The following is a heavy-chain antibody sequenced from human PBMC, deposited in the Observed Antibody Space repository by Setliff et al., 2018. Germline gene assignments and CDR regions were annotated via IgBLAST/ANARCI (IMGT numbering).Heavy chain of an antibody. CDR3: ARLGYRSDLDY. V-gene: IGHV4-4*02. CDR1: GGSISSSNW. Sequence: SETLSLTCAVSGGSISSSNWWSWVRQPPGKGLEWIGEIYHSGSTNYNPSLKSRVTISVDTSKNQFSLKLSSVTAADTAVYYCARLGYRSDLDYWGQGTLVTVSS. J-gene: IGHJ4*02. CDR2: IYHSGST. D-gene: IGHD5-12*01.